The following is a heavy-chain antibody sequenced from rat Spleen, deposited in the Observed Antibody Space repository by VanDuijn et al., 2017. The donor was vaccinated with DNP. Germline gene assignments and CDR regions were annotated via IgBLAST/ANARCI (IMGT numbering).Heavy chain of an antibody. CDR2: ITYDVSNT. CDR1: GFTFSDFN. J-gene: IGHJ2*01. D-gene: IGHD1-6*01. CDR3: AGYYGSSFDY. V-gene: IGHV5S10*01. Sequence: EVQLVESGGGLVQPGNSLKLSCAASGFTFSDFNMAWVRQAPKKGLEWVATITYDVSNTYYRDSVKGRFTISRDNAKTTLYLQMDSLRSEDTATYYCAGYYGSSFDYWGQGVMVTVSS.